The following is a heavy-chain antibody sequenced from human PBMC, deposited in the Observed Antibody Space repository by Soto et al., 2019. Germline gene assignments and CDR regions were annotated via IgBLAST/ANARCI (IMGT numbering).Heavy chain of an antibody. CDR1: GLSITDSEMG. J-gene: IGHJ5*02. V-gene: IGHV2-26*01. D-gene: IGHD6-19*01. CDR2: IDSSGEK. Sequence: QVTLKESGPVLVKPTETLTLRCTVSGLSITDSEMGVSCIRQPPGQPLEWLAHIDSSGEKTYRTFLKSRLAISKDTSKSQIVLTMTNMAPADTATYYCARRHLAVAVSPWFDPWGQGIPVTVSS. CDR3: ARRHLAVAVSPWFDP.